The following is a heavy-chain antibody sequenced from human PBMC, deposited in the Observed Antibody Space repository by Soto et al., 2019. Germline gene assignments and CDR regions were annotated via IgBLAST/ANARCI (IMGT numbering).Heavy chain of an antibody. J-gene: IGHJ5*01. D-gene: IGHD6-6*01. CDR1: GFIFDDYY. V-gene: IGHV3-11*06. CDR2: ISSSGSDA. Sequence: GGSLRLSCVASGFIFDDYYMNWIRRTPGKGLEWVSYISSSGSDANSADSVKGRFSISRDNAKNVVYLQMNRLSAEDTAIYYCVKDHAREQFVRGENWFDSWGQGTLVTVSS. CDR3: VKDHAREQFVRGENWFDS.